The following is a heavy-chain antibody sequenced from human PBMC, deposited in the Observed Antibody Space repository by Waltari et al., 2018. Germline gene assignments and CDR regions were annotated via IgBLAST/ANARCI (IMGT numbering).Heavy chain of an antibody. CDR3: ARGGYDFWSATYRSWFDP. V-gene: IGHV4-34*01. D-gene: IGHD3-3*01. Sequence: QVQLQQWGAGLLKPSETLSLTCAVSGGSFSGYYWSWIRQPPGKGLEWIGEINHSGSTNYNPSLKSRVTISVDTSKNQFSLKLSSVTAADTAVYYCARGGYDFWSATYRSWFDPWGQGTLVTVSS. J-gene: IGHJ5*02. CDR1: GGSFSGYY. CDR2: INHSGST.